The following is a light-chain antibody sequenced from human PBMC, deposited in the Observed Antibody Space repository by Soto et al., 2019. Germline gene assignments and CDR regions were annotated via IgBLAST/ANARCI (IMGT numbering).Light chain of an antibody. Sequence: EIVLTQSPVTLSLSPGERATLSCRASHSVRSIHLAWYQQKPGQAPRLLIYGASSRATGIPDRFSGSGSGTDFTLTISRLEPEDFAVYSCQQYSSSPATFGQGTKVDI. CDR2: GAS. CDR3: QQYSSSPAT. J-gene: IGKJ1*01. V-gene: IGKV3-20*01. CDR1: HSVRSIH.